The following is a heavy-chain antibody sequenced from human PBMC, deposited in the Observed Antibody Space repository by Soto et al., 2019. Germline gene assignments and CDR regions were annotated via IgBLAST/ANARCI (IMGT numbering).Heavy chain of an antibody. D-gene: IGHD4-17*01. CDR1: GFTLSNFG. V-gene: IGHV3-23*01. J-gene: IGHJ4*02. CDR3: ATSNYGERD. Sequence: EGQVLESGGGLVQPGGSLRLTCVASGFTLSNFGMSWVRQAPGKGLEWVSFVSGNGGSTYYIDSVKGRFTISRDSSTNTVRLQMNSLRAEDTAVYYCATSNYGERDWGQGARVTVSS. CDR2: VSGNGGST.